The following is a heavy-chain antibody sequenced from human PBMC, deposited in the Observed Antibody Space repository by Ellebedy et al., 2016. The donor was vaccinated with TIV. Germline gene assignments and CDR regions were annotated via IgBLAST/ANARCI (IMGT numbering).Heavy chain of an antibody. CDR1: GFTFSSYS. CDR2: ISSSSSTI. D-gene: IGHD3-10*01. J-gene: IGHJ3*02. Sequence: GESLKISXAASGFTFSSYSMNWVRQAPGKGLEWVSYISSSSSTIYYADSVKGRFTISRDNAKNSLYLQMNSLRDEDTAVYYCAREVSADQFMVRGVIADAFDIWGQGTMVTVSS. V-gene: IGHV3-48*02. CDR3: AREVSADQFMVRGVIADAFDI.